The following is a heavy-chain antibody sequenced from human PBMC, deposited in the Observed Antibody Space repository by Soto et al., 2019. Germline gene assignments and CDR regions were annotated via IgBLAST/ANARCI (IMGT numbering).Heavy chain of an antibody. J-gene: IGHJ5*02. D-gene: IGHD4-17*01. CDR1: GGSMSKFY. CDR2: VYATGTS. Sequence: QVQVQESGPGLVKPSETLSLTCSVSGGSMSKFYWSWIRKTGGKGLEWMGRVYATGTSDYNPSLRSRIAMSVDISKKTFSLRLRSVTAADTGVYYCVRDGSKTLRDCFDPWGQGILVTVSS. CDR3: VRDGSKTLRDCFDP. V-gene: IGHV4-4*07.